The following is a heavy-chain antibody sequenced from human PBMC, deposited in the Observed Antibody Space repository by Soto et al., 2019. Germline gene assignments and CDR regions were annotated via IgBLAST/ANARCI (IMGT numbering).Heavy chain of an antibody. D-gene: IGHD5-12*01. CDR3: PFGWGGGHEGY. CDR2: ISGSGDRT. Sequence: VQKLETGGGLVQPGGSLRLSCAASGLTFSAYPMSWVRQAPGKGLEWVSSISGSGDRTYYADSVKGRFTISRDNSKNPLYLQMNSLRVEDTAVYFCPFGWGGGHEGYWGQGTLVTVSS. V-gene: IGHV3-23*01. J-gene: IGHJ4*02. CDR1: GLTFSAYP.